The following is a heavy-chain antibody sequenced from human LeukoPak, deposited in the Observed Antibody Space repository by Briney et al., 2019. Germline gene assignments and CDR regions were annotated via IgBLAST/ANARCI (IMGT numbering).Heavy chain of an antibody. CDR2: IRYDGSNK. J-gene: IGHJ4*02. CDR1: GFIFSSFG. V-gene: IGHV3-30*02. D-gene: IGHD6-13*01. Sequence: GGSLRLSCAASGFIFSSFGMHWVRQAPGKGLEWVAFIRYDGSNKYYADSVKGRFTISRDNSKNTLYLQMNSLRAEDTAVYYCAKDASYPPWVAAAGIHFDYWGQGTLVTVSS. CDR3: AKDASYPPWVAAAGIHFDY.